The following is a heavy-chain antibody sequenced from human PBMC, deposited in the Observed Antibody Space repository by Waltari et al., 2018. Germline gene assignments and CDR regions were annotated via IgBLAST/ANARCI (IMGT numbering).Heavy chain of an antibody. CDR1: SGSIKRDNYY. Sequence: QLQLQESGPGLVKPSETLSLTCTVPSGSIKRDNYYWGWVRQPPGMPLEWIGSIYYSGSTFHNPSLTSRVIMSVDPSKNQLSLRLRSATAADTAIYYCVRHLFGSGNYYYFESWGQGALVTVSS. CDR2: IYYSGST. V-gene: IGHV4-39*01. D-gene: IGHD3-10*01. J-gene: IGHJ4*02. CDR3: VRHLFGSGNYYYFES.